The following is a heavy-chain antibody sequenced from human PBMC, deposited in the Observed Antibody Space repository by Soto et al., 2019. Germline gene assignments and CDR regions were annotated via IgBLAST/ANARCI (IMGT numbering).Heavy chain of an antibody. CDR3: AKFGSVVPAAMFSSGKREYFQH. CDR1: GFTFSSYA. D-gene: IGHD2-2*01. CDR2: ISGSGGST. Sequence: PGGSLRLSCAASGFTFSSYAMSWVRQAPGKGLEWVSAISGSGGSTYYADSVKGRFTISRDNSKNTLYLQMNSLRAEDTAVYYCAKFGSVVPAAMFSSGKREYFQHWGQGTLVTVSS. V-gene: IGHV3-23*01. J-gene: IGHJ1*01.